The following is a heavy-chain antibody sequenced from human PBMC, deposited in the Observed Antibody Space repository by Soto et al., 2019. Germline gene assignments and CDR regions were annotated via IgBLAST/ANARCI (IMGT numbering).Heavy chain of an antibody. CDR3: ARGKYGSSSPGRGNWFDP. Sequence: SQTLSLTRAISGDSVSSNSAAWNWIRQSPSRGLEWLGRTYYRSKWYNDYAVSVKSRITINPDTSKNQFSLQLNSVTPEDTAVYYCARGKYGSSSPGRGNWFDPWGQGTLVTVSS. CDR2: TYYRSKWYN. CDR1: GDSVSSNSAA. J-gene: IGHJ5*02. V-gene: IGHV6-1*01. D-gene: IGHD6-13*01.